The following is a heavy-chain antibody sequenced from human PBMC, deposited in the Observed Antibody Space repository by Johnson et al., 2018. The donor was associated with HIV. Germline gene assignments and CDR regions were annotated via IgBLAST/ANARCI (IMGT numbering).Heavy chain of an antibody. Sequence: VQLVESGGGLVQPGGSLRLSCAASGFTFSSYAMHWVRQAPGKGLEYVSAISSNGGSTYYANSVKGRFTISRDNSKNTLYLQMNSLRAGDTAVYYCARGAVRVRGVYDAFDIWGQGTMVTVSS. CDR2: ISSNGGST. CDR3: ARGAVRVRGVYDAFDI. V-gene: IGHV3-64*01. CDR1: GFTFSSYA. J-gene: IGHJ3*02. D-gene: IGHD3-10*01.